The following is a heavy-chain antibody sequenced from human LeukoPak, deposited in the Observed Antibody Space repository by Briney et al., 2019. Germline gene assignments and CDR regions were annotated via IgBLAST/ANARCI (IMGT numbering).Heavy chain of an antibody. D-gene: IGHD3-10*02. V-gene: IGHV3-21*01. CDR1: GFTFSSYS. CDR3: AELGINMIGGV. J-gene: IGHJ6*04. Sequence: GGSLRLSCAASGFTFSSYSMNWVRQAPGKGLEWVSSISSSSSYIYYADSVKGRFTISRDNAKNSLYLQMNSLRAEDTAVYYCAELGINMIGGVWGKGTTVTISS. CDR2: ISSSSSYI.